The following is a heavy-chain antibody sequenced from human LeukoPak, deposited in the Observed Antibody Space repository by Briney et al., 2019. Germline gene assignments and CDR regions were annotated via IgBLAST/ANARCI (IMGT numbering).Heavy chain of an antibody. V-gene: IGHV3-66*01. CDR1: GFTVSSNY. D-gene: IGHD6-19*01. CDR2: IYSGGST. J-gene: IGHJ4*02. CDR3: AREGSGWLDY. Sequence: GGSLRVSCAASGFTVSSNYMSWVRQAPGKGLEWVSVIYSGGSTYYADSVKGRFTISRDNSKNTLYLQMNSLRAEDTAVYYCAREGSGWLDYWGQGTLVTVSS.